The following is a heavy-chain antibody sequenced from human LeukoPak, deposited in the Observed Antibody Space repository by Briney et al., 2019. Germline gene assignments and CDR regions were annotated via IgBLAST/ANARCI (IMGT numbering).Heavy chain of an antibody. Sequence: SESLSLTCSVSGGSISSHYWSWIRQPPGKGLEWIGYIYYSGSTYYNPSLKSRVTISVDTSKNQFSLKLSSVTAADTAVYYCARLVNYYDSSGYYEGFDYWGQGTLVTVSS. CDR3: ARLVNYYDSSGYYEGFDY. CDR2: IYYSGST. D-gene: IGHD3-22*01. V-gene: IGHV4-59*08. CDR1: GGSISSHY. J-gene: IGHJ4*02.